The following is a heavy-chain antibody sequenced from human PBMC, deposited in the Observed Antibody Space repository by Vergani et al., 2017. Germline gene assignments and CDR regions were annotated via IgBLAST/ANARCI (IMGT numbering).Heavy chain of an antibody. CDR3: ARDRXYCSSTSCRYYYYYYMDV. D-gene: IGHD2-2*01. Sequence: QVQLVQSGAEVKKPGSSVKVSCKASGGTFSSYAISWVRQAPGQGLEWMGGIIPIFGTANYAQKFQGRVTITADESTSTAYMELSSLRSEDTAVYYCARDRXYCSSTSCRYYYYYYMDVWGKGTTVTVSS. CDR1: GGTFSSYA. CDR2: IIPIFGTA. J-gene: IGHJ6*03. V-gene: IGHV1-69*01.